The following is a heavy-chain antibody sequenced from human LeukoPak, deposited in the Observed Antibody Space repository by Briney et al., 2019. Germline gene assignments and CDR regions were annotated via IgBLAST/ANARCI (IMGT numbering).Heavy chain of an antibody. J-gene: IGHJ4*02. Sequence: SETLSLTCTVSGGSISSYYWSWIRQPPGKGLEWIGYIYYSGSTNYNPSHKSRVTMSVDTSKNQFSLKLSSVTAADTAVYFCARSILTVAGPFDYWGQGTLVTVSS. CDR3: ARSILTVAGPFDY. CDR2: IYYSGST. CDR1: GGSISSYY. D-gene: IGHD6-19*01. V-gene: IGHV4-59*01.